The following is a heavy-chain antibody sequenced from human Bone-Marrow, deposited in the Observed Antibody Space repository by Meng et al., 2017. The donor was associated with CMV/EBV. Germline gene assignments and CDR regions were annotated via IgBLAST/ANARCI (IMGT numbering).Heavy chain of an antibody. D-gene: IGHD2-15*01. CDR3: ARTLRLHDDDGGSQYRAFDI. CDR1: EFTFCDYW. CDR2: IKQDGCEK. Sequence: GGSLRLSCVASEFTFCDYWMNWVRRAPGKGPEWVANIKQDGCEKNYVDSVKGRFAISRDNAKNSLYLQMNSLRAEDTAVYYCARTLRLHDDDGGSQYRAFDIWGQGTTVTVSS. J-gene: IGHJ3*02. V-gene: IGHV3-7*01.